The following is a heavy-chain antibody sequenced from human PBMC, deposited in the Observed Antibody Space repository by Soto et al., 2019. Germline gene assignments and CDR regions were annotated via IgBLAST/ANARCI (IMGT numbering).Heavy chain of an antibody. D-gene: IGHD3-16*01. Sequence: QVQLQESGPGLVKPSGTLSLTCAVSGASISSRNWWSWVRQSPGKGLEWIGEISHTGSSHVNPSLDSSVTMSVDTSQDTFPLRLDAGTAADTAVYYCARLSRYGVFAYWDVWGKATTVAVSS. J-gene: IGHJ6*04. CDR2: ISHTGSS. V-gene: IGHV4-4*02. CDR1: GASISSRNW. CDR3: ARLSRYGVFAYWDV.